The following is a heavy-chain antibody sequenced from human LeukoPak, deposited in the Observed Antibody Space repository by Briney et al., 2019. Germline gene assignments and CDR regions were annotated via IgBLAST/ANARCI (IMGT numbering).Heavy chain of an antibody. D-gene: IGHD4-11*01. CDR2: IYHSGST. J-gene: IGHJ4*02. CDR1: GYSINSGYY. Sequence: PSETLSLTCTVSGYSINSGYYWGWIRQPPGKGLEWIGSIYHSGSTYYNPSLKSRVTISVDTSKNQFSLKLSSVTAADTAVYYCARVDYNNYAEYWGQGTLVTVSS. CDR3: ARVDYNNYAEY. V-gene: IGHV4-38-2*02.